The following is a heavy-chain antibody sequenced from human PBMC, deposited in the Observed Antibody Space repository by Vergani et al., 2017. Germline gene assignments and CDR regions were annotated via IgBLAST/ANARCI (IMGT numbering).Heavy chain of an antibody. J-gene: IGHJ4*02. CDR2: IHPADSDT. Sequence: EVQLVQSGAEVKKPGESMKISCQISGYSFTNYWIGWVRQMPGKGLEWMGIIHPADSDTRYSPSFQGQVTISVDKSLSTAYLQRSSLRASDSAMYYCARLXGRDSSGSKYFDYWGQGTLVTVSS. CDR3: ARLXGRDSSGSKYFDY. V-gene: IGHV5-51*01. CDR1: GYSFTNYW. D-gene: IGHD3-22*01.